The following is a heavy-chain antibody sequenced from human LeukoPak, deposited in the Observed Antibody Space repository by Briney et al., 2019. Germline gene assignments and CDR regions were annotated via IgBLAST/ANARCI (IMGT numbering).Heavy chain of an antibody. Sequence: SVKVSCKASGGTFSNYAITWVRQAPGQGFEFMGRIVPIPDITNYAQKFQGRVTITAERSTTTAYMELSSLRSDDTAVYYCATEIGGGPYYFDSWGQGTLVTVSS. J-gene: IGHJ4*02. CDR1: GGTFSNYA. CDR2: IVPIPDIT. D-gene: IGHD2/OR15-2a*01. V-gene: IGHV1-69*04. CDR3: ATEIGGGPYYFDS.